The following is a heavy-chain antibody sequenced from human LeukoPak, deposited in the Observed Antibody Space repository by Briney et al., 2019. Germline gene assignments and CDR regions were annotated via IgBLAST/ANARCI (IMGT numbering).Heavy chain of an antibody. V-gene: IGHV1-2*02. D-gene: IGHD2-2*01. CDR1: GYTFTDYY. Sequence: GASVKVSCKASGYTFTDYYMLWVRQAPGQGVEWMGWINPNDGDTNYAQKFQVRVTMTRDTSISTAHMEVSRLRSDDTAVYYCARANFLYCSSSACLFDYWGQGTLVTVSS. J-gene: IGHJ4*02. CDR2: INPNDGDT. CDR3: ARANFLYCSSSACLFDY.